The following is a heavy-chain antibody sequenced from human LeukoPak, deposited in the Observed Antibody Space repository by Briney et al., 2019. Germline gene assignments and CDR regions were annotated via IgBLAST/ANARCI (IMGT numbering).Heavy chain of an antibody. D-gene: IGHD3-3*01. CDR2: INHSGST. V-gene: IGHV4-34*01. CDR3: ARVLQNYYHLDV. J-gene: IGHJ6*03. Sequence: SETLSLTCAVYGGSFSGYYWSWIRQPPGKGLEWIGEINHSGSTNYNPSLKSRVTISADTSKNQFSLKLSSVTAADTAVYYCARVLQNYYHLDVWGKGTTVTVSS. CDR1: GGSFSGYY.